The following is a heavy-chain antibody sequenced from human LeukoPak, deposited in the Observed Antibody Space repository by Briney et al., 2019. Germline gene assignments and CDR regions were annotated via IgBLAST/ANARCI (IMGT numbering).Heavy chain of an antibody. Sequence: GGSLRLSCAASGFTFSSYWMSWVRQAPGKGLEWVSSISSSSSYIYYADSVKGRFTISRDNAKNSLYLQMNSLRAEDTAVYYCAGGVVVAATRHWGQGTLVTVSS. J-gene: IGHJ4*02. CDR3: AGGVVVAATRH. D-gene: IGHD2-15*01. CDR2: ISSSSSYI. V-gene: IGHV3-21*01. CDR1: GFTFSSYW.